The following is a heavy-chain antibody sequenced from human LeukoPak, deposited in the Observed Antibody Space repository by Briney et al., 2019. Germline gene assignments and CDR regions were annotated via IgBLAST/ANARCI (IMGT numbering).Heavy chain of an antibody. CDR3: ARALSSVGYCSSTSCYAAGRYCYGMDV. D-gene: IGHD2-2*01. Sequence: SETLSLTCTVSGGSISSYYWSWIRQPPGKGLEWLGYIYYSGSTNYNPSLKSRVTISVDTSKNQFSLKLSSVTAADTAVYYCARALSSVGYCSSTSCYAAGRYCYGMDVWGQGTTVTVSS. CDR1: GGSISSYY. CDR2: IYYSGST. J-gene: IGHJ6*02. V-gene: IGHV4-59*01.